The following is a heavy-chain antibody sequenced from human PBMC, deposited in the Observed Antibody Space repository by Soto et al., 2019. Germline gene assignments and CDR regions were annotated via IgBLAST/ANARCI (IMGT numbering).Heavy chain of an antibody. V-gene: IGHV3-64D*08. CDR2: ISSNGGST. CDR3: VKDRARNDYGMDV. J-gene: IGHJ6*02. Sequence: PGGSLRLSCSASGFTFSSYAMHWVRQAPGKGLEYVSAISSNGGSTYYADSVKGRFTIPRDNSKNTLYLQMSSLRAEDTAVYYCVKDRARNDYGMDVWGQGTTVTVSS. D-gene: IGHD4-4*01. CDR1: GFTFSSYA.